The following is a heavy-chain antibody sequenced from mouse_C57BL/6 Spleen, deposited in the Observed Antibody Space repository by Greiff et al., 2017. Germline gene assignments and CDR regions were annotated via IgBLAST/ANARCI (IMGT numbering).Heavy chain of an antibody. CDR2: IYPGDGDT. CDR3: ARKISYYKTGFAMDY. V-gene: IGHV1-80*01. CDR1: GYAFSSYW. Sequence: QVQLKESGAELVKPGASVKISCKASGYAFSSYWMNWVKQRPGKGLEWIGQIYPGDGDTNYNGKFKGKATLTADKSSSTAYMQLSSLTSEDSAVYFCARKISYYKTGFAMDYWGKGTSVTVSS. J-gene: IGHJ4*01. D-gene: IGHD2-12*01.